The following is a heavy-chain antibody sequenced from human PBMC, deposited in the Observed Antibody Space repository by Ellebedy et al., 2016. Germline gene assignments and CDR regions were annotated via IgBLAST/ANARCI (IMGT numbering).Heavy chain of an antibody. CDR1: GFTFNIYG. CDR3: ARDEDFSNGNWLMGY. CDR2: IWYDGTNK. Sequence: GGSLRLSCAASGFTFNIYGMHWVRQAPGKGLEWVAVIWYDGTNKYYVDSVKGRFTISRDNSKNTLYLQMNSLRAEDTAVYYCARDEDFSNGNWLMGYWGQGTLVTVSS. V-gene: IGHV3-33*01. D-gene: IGHD2-8*01. J-gene: IGHJ4*02.